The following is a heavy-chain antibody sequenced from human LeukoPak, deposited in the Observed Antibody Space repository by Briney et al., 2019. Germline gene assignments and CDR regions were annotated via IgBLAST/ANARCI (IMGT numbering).Heavy chain of an antibody. Sequence: SETLSLTCAVYGGSFSGYYWSWTRQPPGKGLEWIGEINHSGSTNYNPSLKSRVTISVDTSKNQFSLKLSSVTAADTAVYYCASANYDSSGYFLFDYWGQGTLVTVSS. D-gene: IGHD3-22*01. J-gene: IGHJ4*02. CDR1: GGSFSGYY. V-gene: IGHV4-34*01. CDR2: INHSGST. CDR3: ASANYDSSGYFLFDY.